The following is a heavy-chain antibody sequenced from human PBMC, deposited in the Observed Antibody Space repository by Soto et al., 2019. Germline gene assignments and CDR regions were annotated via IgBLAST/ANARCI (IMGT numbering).Heavy chain of an antibody. CDR3: ARSYCGGACMDV. Sequence: GSLRLSCAASGFTFRSFGMHRVRKAPGKGLEWVAVIWYDGSNKYYADSVKGRFTISRDNSKNTLYLQMNSLRAEDTALYYCARSYCGGACMDVWGQGTTVTVSS. J-gene: IGHJ6*02. V-gene: IGHV3-33*01. CDR1: GFTFRSFG. D-gene: IGHD2-21*01. CDR2: IWYDGSNK.